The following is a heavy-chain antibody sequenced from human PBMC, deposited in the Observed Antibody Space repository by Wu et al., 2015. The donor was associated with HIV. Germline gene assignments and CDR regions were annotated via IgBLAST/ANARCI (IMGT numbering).Heavy chain of an antibody. D-gene: IGHD3-10*01. CDR2: ISAYNGNI. CDR1: GYIFTSYG. Sequence: QVQLVQSGAEVKKPGASVKVSCKASGYIFTSYGITWVRQAPGQGLEWMGWISAYNGNINYAQNFQGRVTMTIDTSTSTAHMELRSLRSDDTVVYYCARDMGQGAFDIWGQGTVVIASS. J-gene: IGHJ3*02. CDR3: ARDMGQGAFDI. V-gene: IGHV1-18*01.